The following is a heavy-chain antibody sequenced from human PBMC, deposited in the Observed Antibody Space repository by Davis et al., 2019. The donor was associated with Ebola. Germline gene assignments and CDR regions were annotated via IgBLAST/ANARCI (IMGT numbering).Heavy chain of an antibody. CDR2: ILNDGSNK. J-gene: IGHJ4*01. CDR1: GFTFSNYN. V-gene: IGHV3-30*07. CDR3: VRDSGYYSHDY. Sequence: PGGSLRLSCAASGFTFSNYNMHWVRQAPGKGPEWVAVILNDGSNKHYADSVKGRFTVSRDNSMNTLYLQMNSLRVEDTAVYYCVRDSGYYSHDYWGHGTLVTVSS. D-gene: IGHD5-12*01.